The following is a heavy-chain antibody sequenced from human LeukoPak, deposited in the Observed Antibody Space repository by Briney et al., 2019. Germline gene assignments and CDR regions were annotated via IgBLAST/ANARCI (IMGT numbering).Heavy chain of an antibody. V-gene: IGHV3-23*01. CDR3: AKASRLLHGSGSYPGYFDY. CDR1: GFTFSSYA. J-gene: IGHJ4*02. Sequence: PGGSLRLSCAASGFTFSSYAMSWVRQAPGKGLEWVSSISGSGDSTYYADSVKGRFTISRDNSKNTLYLQMNSLRAEDTAVYYWAKASRLLHGSGSYPGYFDYWGQGTLVTVSS. CDR2: ISGSGDST. D-gene: IGHD3-10*01.